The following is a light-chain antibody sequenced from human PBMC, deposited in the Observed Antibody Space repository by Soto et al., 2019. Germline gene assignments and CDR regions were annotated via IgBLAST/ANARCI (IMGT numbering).Light chain of an antibody. CDR2: TNN. J-gene: IGLJ1*01. V-gene: IGLV1-44*01. Sequence: QSVLTQPPSVSGTPGQRVTISCSGNSSNIGGNTVNWYQQLPGTAPKLLIHTNNQRPSGVPDRFSGSKSGTSASLAISGLQSEDEADYYCALWDHSLNGLYVFGTGTKVTV. CDR3: ALWDHSLNGLYV. CDR1: SSNIGGNT.